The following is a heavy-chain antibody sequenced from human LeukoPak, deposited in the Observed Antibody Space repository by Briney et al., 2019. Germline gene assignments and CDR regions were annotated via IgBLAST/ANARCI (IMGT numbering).Heavy chain of an antibody. CDR2: INPNSGGT. CDR1: GYTFTGYY. Sequence: GASVKVSCKASGYTFTGYYMHWVRQAPGQGLEWMGWINPNSGGTNYAQKFQGRVTMTRDTSISTAYMELSRLRSDDTAVYYCAREATVTTNLFDYWGQGTLVTVSS. V-gene: IGHV1-2*02. J-gene: IGHJ4*02. D-gene: IGHD4-17*01. CDR3: AREATVTTNLFDY.